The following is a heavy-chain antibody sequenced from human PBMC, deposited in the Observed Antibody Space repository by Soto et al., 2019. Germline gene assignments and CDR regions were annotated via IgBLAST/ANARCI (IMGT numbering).Heavy chain of an antibody. J-gene: IGHJ6*02. V-gene: IGHV5-10-1*01. CDR2: IDPSDSYT. D-gene: IGHD3-10*01. CDR3: ARYIPHYGSGSFYYGMDV. Sequence: GESLKISCKGSGYSFTSYWISWARQMPGKGLEWMGRIDPSDSYTNYSPSFQGHVTISADKSISTAYLQWSSLKAPDTAMYYCARYIPHYGSGSFYYGMDVWGQGTTVTVSS. CDR1: GYSFTSYW.